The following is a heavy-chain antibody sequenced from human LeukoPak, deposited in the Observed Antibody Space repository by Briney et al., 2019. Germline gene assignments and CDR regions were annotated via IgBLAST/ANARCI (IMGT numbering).Heavy chain of an antibody. CDR1: GGTFSSYA. J-gene: IGHJ6*02. D-gene: IGHD6-13*01. Sequence: GASVKVSCKASGGTFSSYAISWVRQAPGQGLEWMGGIIPMFGTANYAQKFQGRVTITADESTSTAYMELSSLRSEDTAVYYCATLGAAAGTGLYYYYGMDVWGQGTTVTVSS. V-gene: IGHV1-69*13. CDR2: IIPMFGTA. CDR3: ATLGAAAGTGLYYYYGMDV.